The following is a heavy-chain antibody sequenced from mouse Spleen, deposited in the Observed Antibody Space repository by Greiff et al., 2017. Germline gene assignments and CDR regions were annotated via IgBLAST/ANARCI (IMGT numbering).Heavy chain of an antibody. CDR1: GYTFTSYW. Sequence: QVQLQQPGTELVKPGASVKLSCKASGYTFTSYWMHWVKQRPGQGLEWIGYINPSSGYTKYNQKFKDKATLTADKSSSTAYMQLSSLTYEDSAVYYCARSTTATSSFAYWGQGTLVTVSA. D-gene: IGHD1-2*01. J-gene: IGHJ3*01. CDR3: ARSTTATSSFAY. CDR2: INPSSGYT. V-gene: IGHV1-7*01.